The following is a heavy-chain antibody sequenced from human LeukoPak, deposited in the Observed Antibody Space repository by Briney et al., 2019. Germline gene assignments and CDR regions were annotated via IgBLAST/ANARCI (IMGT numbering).Heavy chain of an antibody. CDR3: ARLFSGVLDY. V-gene: IGHV4-38-2*01. J-gene: IGHJ4*02. Sequence: SETLSLTCAVSGYSISSGYYWGWIRQPPGEGLEWIGSIYHSGSTYYNPSLKSRVTISVDTSKNQFSLKLSSVTAADTAVYYCARLFSGVLDYWGQGTLVTVSS. CDR2: IYHSGST. CDR1: GYSISSGYY. D-gene: IGHD3-3*01.